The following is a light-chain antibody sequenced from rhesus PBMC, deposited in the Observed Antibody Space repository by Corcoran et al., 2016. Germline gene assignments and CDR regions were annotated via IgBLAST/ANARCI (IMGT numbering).Light chain of an antibody. CDR2: EAS. CDR1: QGITND. Sequence: DIQMTQSPSSLSASVGDRVTITCRASQGITNDLAWYQQKPGETPKILIYEASSLQSGIPSRFSGGGSWTDFTLTIIRLQPEDFATYYGQHYYSTPYSFGQGTKVEIK. V-gene: IGKV1-25*01. CDR3: QHYYSTPYS. J-gene: IGKJ2*01.